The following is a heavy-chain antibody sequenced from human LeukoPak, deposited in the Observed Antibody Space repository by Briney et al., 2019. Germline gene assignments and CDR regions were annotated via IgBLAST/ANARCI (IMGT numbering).Heavy chain of an antibody. D-gene: IGHD6-19*01. V-gene: IGHV4-4*07. Sequence: SETLSLTCTVSGGSISSYYWSWIRQPAGKGLEWIGRIYTSGSTNYNPSLKSRVTMSVGTSKNQFSLKLSSVTAADTAVYYCARAAAVAGRGGVFDYWGQGTLVTVSS. J-gene: IGHJ4*02. CDR2: IYTSGST. CDR1: GGSISSYY. CDR3: ARAAAVAGRGGVFDY.